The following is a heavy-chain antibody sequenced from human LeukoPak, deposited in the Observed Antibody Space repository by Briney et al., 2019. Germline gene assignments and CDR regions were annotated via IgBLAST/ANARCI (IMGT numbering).Heavy chain of an antibody. CDR1: GGSISSYY. CDR3: ARALYYYGSGSNLYNWFDP. V-gene: IGHV4-59*12. J-gene: IGHJ5*02. Sequence: SETLSLTCTVSGGSISSYYWSWIRQPPGKGLEWIGYIYYSGSTNYNPSLKSRVTISVDTSKNQFSLKLSSVTAADTAVYYCARALYYYGSGSNLYNWFDPWGQGTLVTVSS. D-gene: IGHD3-10*01. CDR2: IYYSGST.